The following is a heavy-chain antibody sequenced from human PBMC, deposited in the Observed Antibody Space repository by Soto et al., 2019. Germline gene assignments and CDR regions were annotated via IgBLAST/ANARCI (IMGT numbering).Heavy chain of an antibody. D-gene: IGHD6-25*01. CDR3: VKEIAAAQ. CDR2: INKDGSQT. Sequence: EVQLVESGGALVQPGGSLRLTCATSGFNFSNYWMTWVRQAPGKGLEWVANINKDGSQTSFVDSVKGRFTIFRDNAKSSLYLQMNILRGEDTAKYYCVKEIAAAQWGQGTLVTVSS. J-gene: IGHJ4*02. V-gene: IGHV3-7*01. CDR1: GFNFSNYW.